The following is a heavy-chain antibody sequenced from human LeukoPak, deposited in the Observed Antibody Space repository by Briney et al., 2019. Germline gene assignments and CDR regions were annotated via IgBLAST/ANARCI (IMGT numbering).Heavy chain of an antibody. Sequence: EGSLRLSCAASGFTVSSNYMSWVRQAPGKGLEWVSVIYSGGSTYYADSVKGRFTISRDNSKNTLYLQMNSLRAEDTAVYYCARDFPGIGVAGTRPLDYWGQGTLVTVSS. CDR3: ARDFPGIGVAGTRPLDY. J-gene: IGHJ4*02. CDR1: GFTVSSNY. CDR2: IYSGGST. D-gene: IGHD6-19*01. V-gene: IGHV3-53*01.